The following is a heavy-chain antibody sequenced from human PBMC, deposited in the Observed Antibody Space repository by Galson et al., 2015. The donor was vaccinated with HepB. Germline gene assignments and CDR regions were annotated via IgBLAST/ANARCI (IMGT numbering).Heavy chain of an antibody. CDR3: ARTSSGYCSSTSCYARYYYYYYMDV. Sequence: SVKVSCKASGGTFSSYAISWVRQAPGQGLEWMGGIIPIFGTANYAQKFQGRVTITADESTSTAYMELSSLRSEDTAVYYCARTSSGYCSSTSCYARYYYYYYMDVWGKGTTVTVSS. V-gene: IGHV1-69*13. J-gene: IGHJ6*03. CDR1: GGTFSSYA. D-gene: IGHD2-2*01. CDR2: IIPIFGTA.